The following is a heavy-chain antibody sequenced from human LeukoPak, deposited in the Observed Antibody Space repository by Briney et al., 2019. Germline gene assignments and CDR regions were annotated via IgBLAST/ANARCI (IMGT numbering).Heavy chain of an antibody. D-gene: IGHD3-10*01. CDR2: MNPNSGNT. V-gene: IGHV1-8*03. J-gene: IGHJ6*03. CDR3: ARGESGSGTFWGYYYYYMDV. Sequence: ASVKVSCTASGYTFTSYDINWVRQATGQGLEWMGWMNPNSGNTGYAQKFQRRVTITRNTSISTAYMELSSLRSEDTAVYYCARGESGSGTFWGYYYYYMDVWGKGTTVTVSS. CDR1: GYTFTSYD.